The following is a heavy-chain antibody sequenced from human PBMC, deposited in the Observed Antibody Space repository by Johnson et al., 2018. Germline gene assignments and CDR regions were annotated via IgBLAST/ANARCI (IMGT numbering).Heavy chain of an antibody. V-gene: IGHV3-73*01. CDR3: AQEGAYYYYDSSGYYSEYFQH. J-gene: IGHJ1*01. D-gene: IGHD3-22*01. CDR1: GFTFSGSA. CDR2: IRSKANSYAT. Sequence: VQLVQSGGGLVKXGGSXRLXCAASGFTFSGSAMHWVRQASGKGLEWVGRIRSKANSYATAYAASVKGRFTISRDDSKNTAYLQMNSLRAEDTAVYYCAQEGAYYYYDSSGYYSEYFQHWGQGTLVTVSS.